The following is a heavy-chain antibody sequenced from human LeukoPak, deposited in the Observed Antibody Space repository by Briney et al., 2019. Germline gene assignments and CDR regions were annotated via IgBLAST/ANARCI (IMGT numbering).Heavy chain of an antibody. J-gene: IGHJ4*02. V-gene: IGHV5-51*01. CDR3: ARRGESYGRFDY. CDR2: LFPGVSYT. D-gene: IGHD3-16*01. CDR1: GYNCTNYW. Sequence: GESLKISCKASGYNCTNYWSGWVPQMPGKGLEGIGILFPGVSYTRYSQSFQGQVTISADNSICTTYLQWSSLKASDTAMYYCARRGESYGRFDYWGQGILVTVSS.